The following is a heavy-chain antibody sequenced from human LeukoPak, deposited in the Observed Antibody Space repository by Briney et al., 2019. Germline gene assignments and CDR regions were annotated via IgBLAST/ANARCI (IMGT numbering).Heavy chain of an antibody. D-gene: IGHD1-26*01. V-gene: IGHV1-58*02. CDR1: GFTFSNSA. CDR3: AAELYSGSYGRCCSFAF. Sequence: ASVKVSCKSSGFTFSNSAIQWVRQARGQRLEWIGWIIVGSAKTHYAQNFQERVTITRDMSTNTAYMELNSLRSEDTAVYYCAAELYSGSYGRCCSFAFWGQGTVVTVPS. CDR2: IIVGSAKT. J-gene: IGHJ3*01.